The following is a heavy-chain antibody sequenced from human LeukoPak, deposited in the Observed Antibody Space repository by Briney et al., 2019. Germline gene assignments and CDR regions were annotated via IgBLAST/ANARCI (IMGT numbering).Heavy chain of an antibody. CDR3: ASDHSGSYSDY. CDR2: IYSGGST. D-gene: IGHD1-26*01. V-gene: IGHV3-53*01. Sequence: PGGSLRLSCAASGFTVSSNYMSWVRQAPGKGLEWVSVIYSGGSTYYADSVKGRFTISRDNSKNTLYLQMNSLRAEDTAVYYCASDHSGSYSDYWGQGTLVTVSS. CDR1: GFTVSSNY. J-gene: IGHJ4*02.